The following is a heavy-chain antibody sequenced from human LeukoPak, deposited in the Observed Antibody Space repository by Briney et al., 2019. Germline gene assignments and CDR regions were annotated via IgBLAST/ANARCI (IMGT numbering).Heavy chain of an antibody. CDR1: GGSFSGYY. D-gene: IGHD6-13*01. CDR3: ARGTSFGYSSSWFFLYYYMDV. J-gene: IGHJ6*03. V-gene: IGHV4-34*01. Sequence: SSKTLSLTCAVYGGSFSGYYWSWIRQPPGKGLEWIGEINHSGSTNYSPSLKSRVTISVDTSKNQFSLKLSSVTAADTAVYYCARGTSFGYSSSWFFLYYYMDVWGKGTTVTVSS. CDR2: INHSGST.